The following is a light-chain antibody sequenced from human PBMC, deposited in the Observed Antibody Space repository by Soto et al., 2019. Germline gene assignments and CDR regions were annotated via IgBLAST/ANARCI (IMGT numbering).Light chain of an antibody. CDR2: SNN. CDR3: AAWDDSLNGYVA. Sequence: QSVLTQPPSASGTPGQRVTISCSGSSSNIGSNTVDWYQQLPGTAPKLLIYSNNQRPSGVPDRFSGSKSGTSASLAISGLQSEDEGDYYCAAWDDSLNGYVAFGGGTKVTVL. CDR1: SSNIGSNT. V-gene: IGLV1-44*01. J-gene: IGLJ2*01.